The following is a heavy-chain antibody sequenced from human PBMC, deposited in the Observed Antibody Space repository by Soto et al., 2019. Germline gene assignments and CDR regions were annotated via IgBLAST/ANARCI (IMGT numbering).Heavy chain of an antibody. CDR3: ARDYYGSGAPHHYGMDV. D-gene: IGHD3-10*01. CDR1: GYIFNNYG. V-gene: IGHV1-18*01. CDR2: ITVYSGST. Sequence: ASVKVSCKASGYIFNNYGIAWVRQAPGQGLEWVGWITVYSGSTNYAQKLRGRVTVTTDTSTNTAYMELRSLRSDDTAVYYCARDYYGSGAPHHYGMDVWGQGTTVTVS. J-gene: IGHJ6*02.